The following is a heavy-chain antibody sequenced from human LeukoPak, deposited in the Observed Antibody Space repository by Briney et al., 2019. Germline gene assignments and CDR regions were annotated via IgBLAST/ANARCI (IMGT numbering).Heavy chain of an antibody. D-gene: IGHD6-13*01. CDR1: GFTFSSYG. J-gene: IGHJ6*03. Sequence: GGSLRLSRAASGFTFSSYGMHWVRQALGKGLEWVAVISYDGSNKYYADSVKGRFTISRDNSKNTLYPQMNSLRAEDTAVYYCAKVGAAAGYYYYYYMDVWGKGTTVTVSS. CDR2: ISYDGSNK. V-gene: IGHV3-30*18. CDR3: AKVGAAAGYYYYYYMDV.